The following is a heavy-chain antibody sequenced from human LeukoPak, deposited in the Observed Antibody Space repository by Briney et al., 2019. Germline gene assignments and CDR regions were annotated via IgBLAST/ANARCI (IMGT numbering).Heavy chain of an antibody. CDR3: ARDHYCSSTSCYVGLYYYYYMDV. CDR1: GGSISSYY. V-gene: IGHV4-59*12. Sequence: PSETLSLTCTVSGGSISSYYWSWIRQPPGKGLEWIGYIYYSGSTNYNPSLKSRVTISVDTSKNQFSLKLSSVTAADTAVYYCARDHYCSSTSCYVGLYYYYYMDVWGKGTTVTVSS. CDR2: IYYSGST. J-gene: IGHJ6*03. D-gene: IGHD2-2*01.